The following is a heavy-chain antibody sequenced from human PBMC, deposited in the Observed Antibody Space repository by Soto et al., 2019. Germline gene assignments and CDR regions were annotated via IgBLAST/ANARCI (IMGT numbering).Heavy chain of an antibody. CDR1: GYSFTTYW. J-gene: IGHJ6*02. Sequence: PGESLKISGKGSGYSFTTYWIGWVRHMPGKGLERMGIIYPGDSDTTYSPSFQGQVTISADKSINTAYLQWSSLKASDTAMYYCARIGDSHYVMDVWGQGTTVTVSS. CDR2: IYPGDSDT. V-gene: IGHV5-51*01. D-gene: IGHD3-16*01. CDR3: ARIGDSHYVMDV.